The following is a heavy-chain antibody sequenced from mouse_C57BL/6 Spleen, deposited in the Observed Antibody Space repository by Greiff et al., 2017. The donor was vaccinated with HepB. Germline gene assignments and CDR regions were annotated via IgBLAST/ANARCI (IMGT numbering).Heavy chain of an antibody. J-gene: IGHJ4*01. D-gene: IGHD2-5*01. CDR2: ISSGSSTI. V-gene: IGHV5-17*01. Sequence: DVHLVESGGGLVKPGGSLKLSCAASGFTFSDYGMHWVRQAPEKGLEWVAYISSGSSTIYYADTVKGRFTISRDNAKNTLFLQMTSLRSEDTAMYYCARRTYYSNYDYAMDYWGQGTSVTVSS. CDR1: GFTFSDYG. CDR3: ARRTYYSNYDYAMDY.